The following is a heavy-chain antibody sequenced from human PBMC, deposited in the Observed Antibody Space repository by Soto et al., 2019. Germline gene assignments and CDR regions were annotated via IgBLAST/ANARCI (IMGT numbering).Heavy chain of an antibody. J-gene: IGHJ4*02. CDR1: GYTFANYG. D-gene: IGHD3-10*01. CDR3: ARDLDGSGSYYTDY. V-gene: IGHV1-18*01. CDR2: ISHWGKT. Sequence: ASVKVSCKASGYTFANYGISCVRQAPGQVLEWMGWISHWGKTNYAQKLQGRVTMTTDTSASTAFMELRSLRSDDTAMYFCARDLDGSGSYYTDYWGQGTLVTVSS.